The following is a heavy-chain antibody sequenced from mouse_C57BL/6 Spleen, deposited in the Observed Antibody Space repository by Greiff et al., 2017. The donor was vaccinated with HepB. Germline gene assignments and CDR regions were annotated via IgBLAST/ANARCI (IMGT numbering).Heavy chain of an antibody. J-gene: IGHJ4*01. CDR1: GFTFTDYY. V-gene: IGHV7-3*01. CDR2: IRNKANGYTT. D-gene: IGHD2-10*01. Sequence: EVKLVESGGGLVQPGGSLSLSCAASGFTFTDYYMSWVRQPPGKALEWLGFIRNKANGYTTEYSASVKGRFTISRDNSQSILYLQMNALRAEDSATYYCARYTYYACYAMDFWGQGTSVTVSS. CDR3: ARYTYYACYAMDF.